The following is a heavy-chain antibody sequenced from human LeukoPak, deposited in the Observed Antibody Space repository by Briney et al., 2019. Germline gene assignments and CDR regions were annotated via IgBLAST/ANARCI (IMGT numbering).Heavy chain of an antibody. D-gene: IGHD2-8*02. Sequence: GGSLRLSCAASGFTFSSYGMHWVRQAPGKGLEWVAFIRYDGCNKYYADSVRGRFTISRDNSKSTLSLQMNSLRAEDTAIYYCATYRQVLLPFESWGQGTLVTVSS. CDR3: ATYRQVLLPFES. J-gene: IGHJ4*02. CDR2: IRYDGCNK. CDR1: GFTFSSYG. V-gene: IGHV3-30*02.